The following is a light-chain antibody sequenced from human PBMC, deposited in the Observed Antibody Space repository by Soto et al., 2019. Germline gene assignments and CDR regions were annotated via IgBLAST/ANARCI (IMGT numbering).Light chain of an antibody. V-gene: IGKV3-20*01. Sequence: SVLTHSPSTLSLSPGEGATLSCRASQSVSSSYLAWYQQKPGQAPRLLIYGASSRATGIPDRFSGSGSGTDFTLTISRLEPEDFAVYYCQQYGSPPTFGQGTKVDIK. CDR2: GAS. CDR3: QQYGSPPT. J-gene: IGKJ1*01. CDR1: QSVSSSY.